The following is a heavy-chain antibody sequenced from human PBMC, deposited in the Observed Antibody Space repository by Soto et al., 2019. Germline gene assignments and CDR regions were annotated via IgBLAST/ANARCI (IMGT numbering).Heavy chain of an antibody. CDR2: INPGTGHT. CDR1: GYTFISYA. V-gene: IGHV1-3*01. Sequence: QVQLVQSGAEVKKPGASVKVSCKASGYTFISYAMHWVRQAAGQGLEWMGWINPGTGHTRYSQRLQGRVTISRDTSASTVHMELSSLRSEDTAVYFCADCSTAGCYSGDYDGIDVWGQGTTVTVSS. D-gene: IGHD2-2*01. CDR3: ADCSTAGCYSGDYDGIDV. J-gene: IGHJ6*02.